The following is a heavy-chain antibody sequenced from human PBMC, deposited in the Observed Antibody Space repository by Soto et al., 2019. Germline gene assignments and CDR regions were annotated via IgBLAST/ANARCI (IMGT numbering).Heavy chain of an antibody. D-gene: IGHD3-16*01. V-gene: IGHV4-59*01. CDR2: IYYSGST. CDR1: GGSISSYY. Sequence: QVQLQESGPGLVKPSETLSLTCTVSGGSISSYYWSWIRQPPGKGLEWIGYIYYSGSTNYNPSLKSRVTISVDTSKNQSSLKLSSVTAADTAVYYCARLYRPPRSVARYVYYFDYWGQGTLVTVSS. J-gene: IGHJ4*02. CDR3: ARLYRPPRSVARYVYYFDY.